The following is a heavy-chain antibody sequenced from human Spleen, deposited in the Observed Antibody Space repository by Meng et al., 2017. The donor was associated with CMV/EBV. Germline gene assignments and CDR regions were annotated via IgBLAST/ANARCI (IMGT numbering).Heavy chain of an antibody. J-gene: IGHJ6*02. CDR3: AREGDVLRFLEWPMGAMDV. V-gene: IGHV3-21*01. Sequence: GESLKISCAASGFSFSSFAMNWVRQAPGKGLEWVSSISPSSSYIYYADSVKGRFTISRDNSRNTLYLQINSLRGDDTAVYYCAREGDVLRFLEWPMGAMDVWGQGTAVTVSS. CDR2: ISPSSSYI. D-gene: IGHD3-3*01. CDR1: GFSFSSFA.